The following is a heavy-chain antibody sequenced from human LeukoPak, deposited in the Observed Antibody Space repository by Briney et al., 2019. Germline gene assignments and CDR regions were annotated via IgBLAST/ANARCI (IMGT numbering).Heavy chain of an antibody. D-gene: IGHD6-6*01. CDR3: ARDKVPLGSFPTDY. Sequence: ASVKASCKASGYTFTGYYMHWVRQAPGQGLEWMGWINPNSGGTNYAQKFQGRVTMTRDTSISTAYMELSRLRSDDTAVYYCARDKVPLGSFPTDYWGQGTLVTVSS. V-gene: IGHV1-2*02. J-gene: IGHJ4*02. CDR1: GYTFTGYY. CDR2: INPNSGGT.